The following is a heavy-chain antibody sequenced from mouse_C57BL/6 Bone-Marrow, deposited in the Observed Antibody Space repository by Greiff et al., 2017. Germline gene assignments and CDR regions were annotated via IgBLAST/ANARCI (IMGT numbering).Heavy chain of an antibody. CDR3: ARDDGYYGSSYADSMHT. V-gene: IGHV5-4*01. D-gene: IGHD1-1*01. CDR1: GFTFSSYA. CDR2: ISDGGSYT. Sequence: DVKLVESGGGLVKPGGSLKLSCAASGFTFSSYAMSWGRQTPEKRLEWVATISDGGSYTYYPDNVKGRFTISRDNAKNNLYLQMSHLKSEDTAMYYCARDDGYYGSSYADSMHTWRQANPDTSSS. J-gene: IGHJ4*01.